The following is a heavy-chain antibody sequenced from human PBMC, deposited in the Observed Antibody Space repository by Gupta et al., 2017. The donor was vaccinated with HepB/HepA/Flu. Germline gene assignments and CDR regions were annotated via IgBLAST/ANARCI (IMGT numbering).Heavy chain of an antibody. Sequence: QVQLVQSGAEVKQPGASVKVSCQASGYTLTNYFLSWVRQAPGQGLEWLGWIYSSHTLSAQNLQDRVTMTMDTSTNTAYMELRTLRSDDTAIYYCARSHVVPKYKNGLDVWGQGTTVTVSS. CDR2: IYSSHT. CDR1: GYTLTNYF. V-gene: IGHV1-18*01. J-gene: IGHJ6*02. CDR3: ARSHVVPKYKNGLDV. D-gene: IGHD1-14*01.